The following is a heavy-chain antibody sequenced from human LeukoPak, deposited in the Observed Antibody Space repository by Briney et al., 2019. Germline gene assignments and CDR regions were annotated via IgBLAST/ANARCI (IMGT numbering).Heavy chain of an antibody. V-gene: IGHV4-39*01. J-gene: IGHJ4*02. CDR2: LYYSGTT. Sequence: SETLSLTCTVSGGSINYGGWIRQPPGKGLEWIGSLYYSGTTHYNPSLKSRVTISVDTSKNQFSLKLSSVTAADTAVYYCVRQLGYYFDYWGQGTLVAVSS. CDR1: GGSINY. CDR3: VRQLGYYFDY.